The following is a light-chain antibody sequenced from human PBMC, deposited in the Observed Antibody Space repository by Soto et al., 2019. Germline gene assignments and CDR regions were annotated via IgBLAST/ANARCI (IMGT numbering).Light chain of an antibody. J-gene: IGLJ1*01. CDR2: STS. CDR3: AAWDDSLNGYYV. V-gene: IGLV1-44*01. CDR1: SSNIGSNT. Sequence: QSVLTQPPSASGTPGQIVAISCSGSSSNIGSNTVTWYQQLPGTAPKLLIYSTSQRSSGVPGRFSGSKSGASASLSISGLQSEDEADYYCAAWDDSLNGYYVFGTGTKVTVL.